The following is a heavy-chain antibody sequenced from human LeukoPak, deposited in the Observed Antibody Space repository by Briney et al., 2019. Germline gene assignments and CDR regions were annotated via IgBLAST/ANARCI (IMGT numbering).Heavy chain of an antibody. D-gene: IGHD3-10*02. Sequence: GGSLRLSCAASGFTFSSYVTNWVRQAPGKGLEWVSAISGSGDSTYYADSVKGRFTISRDNSKNTLYLQMNSLRADDTAVYYCAELGITMIGGVWGKGTTVTISS. J-gene: IGHJ6*04. V-gene: IGHV3-23*01. CDR1: GFTFSSYV. CDR3: AELGITMIGGV. CDR2: ISGSGDST.